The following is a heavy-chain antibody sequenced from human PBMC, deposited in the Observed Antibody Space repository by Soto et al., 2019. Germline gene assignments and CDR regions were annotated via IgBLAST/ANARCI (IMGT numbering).Heavy chain of an antibody. CDR1: VRSMSGYN. CDR2: IGPTGDT. Sequence: QVQQQQWGARLLKPSETLSLTCAEYVRSMSGYNWSWLRRSPVRGLEWIGEIGPTGDTNYVPSFMSRVTVSVDTSKYELSLRLTQVTAADTATYLCARNGVGFGFDIWGLGTMVSVSS. D-gene: IGHD3-10*01. CDR3: ARNGVGFGFDI. J-gene: IGHJ3*02. V-gene: IGHV4-34*02.